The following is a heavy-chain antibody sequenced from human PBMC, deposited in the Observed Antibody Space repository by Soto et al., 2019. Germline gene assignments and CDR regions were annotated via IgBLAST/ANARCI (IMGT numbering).Heavy chain of an antibody. Sequence: VGSLRLSCVGSGFTFSTYSINWVRQAPGKGLEWVSSISSRSDIYYADSVKGRFTISRDNAKNSVSLQMNSLRAGDTAVYYCAREYTAWPLAYGLDVWGQGTTVTVSS. CDR2: ISSRSDI. CDR1: GFTFSTYS. V-gene: IGHV3-21*03. D-gene: IGHD2-2*02. CDR3: AREYTAWPLAYGLDV. J-gene: IGHJ6*02.